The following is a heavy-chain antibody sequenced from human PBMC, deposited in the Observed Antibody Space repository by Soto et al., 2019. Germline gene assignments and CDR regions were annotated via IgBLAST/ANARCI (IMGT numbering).Heavy chain of an antibody. Sequence: QVHLVESGPGLVKPSETLSLTCTISGGSISPYSWTWIRQSPGKGLAWIGYVSHSGRTFYTPSLKSRLTMSLDTSRSLFSLRLKSVSAADTAVYYCARLLGGYDDYGGWFAPWGQGTLVTVSS. CDR1: GGSISPYS. CDR2: VSHSGRT. CDR3: ARLLGGYDDYGGWFAP. J-gene: IGHJ5*02. V-gene: IGHV4-59*01. D-gene: IGHD4-17*01.